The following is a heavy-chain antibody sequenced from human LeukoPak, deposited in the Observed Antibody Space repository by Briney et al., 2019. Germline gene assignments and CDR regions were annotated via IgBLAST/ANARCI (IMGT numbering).Heavy chain of an antibody. Sequence: GGSLRLSCAASGFTFSSYAMHWVRQAPGKGLEWVAVISYDGSNKYYADSVKGRFTISRDNAKNSLYLQMNSLRAEDTAVYYCAREWRDDILTGPSFFDYWGQGTLVTVSS. V-gene: IGHV3-30*07. D-gene: IGHD3-9*01. CDR1: GFTFSSYA. CDR3: AREWRDDILTGPSFFDY. CDR2: ISYDGSNK. J-gene: IGHJ4*02.